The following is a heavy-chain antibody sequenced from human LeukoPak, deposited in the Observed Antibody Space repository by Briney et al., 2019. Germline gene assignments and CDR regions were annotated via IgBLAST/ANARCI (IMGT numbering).Heavy chain of an antibody. Sequence: GGSLRLSCAASGFTFSSSWMNWVRQTPGKGLEWVANIKQDGSEKYYVASVRGRFTISRDNAKNSLYLYMNSLTAEDTAVYYCARGIWGGIVAMIDYWGQGILVSVSS. J-gene: IGHJ4*02. CDR2: IKQDGSEK. CDR3: ARGIWGGIVAMIDY. V-gene: IGHV3-7*01. CDR1: GFTFSSSW. D-gene: IGHD3-22*01.